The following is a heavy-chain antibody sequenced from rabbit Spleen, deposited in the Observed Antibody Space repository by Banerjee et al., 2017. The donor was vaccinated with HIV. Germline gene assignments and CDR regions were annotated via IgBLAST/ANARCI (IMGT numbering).Heavy chain of an antibody. CDR1: GFPFSNKAV. D-gene: IGHD8-1*01. CDR3: ARDTGSSFSSYGMDL. J-gene: IGHJ6*01. V-gene: IGHV1S45*01. CDR2: IAGSNTGFT. Sequence: QEQLEESGGGLVKPEGSLTLTCKASGFPFSNKAVMCWVRQAPGKGLEWISCIAGSNTGFTYSATWAKGRFTISKTSSTTVTLQMTSLTVADTATYFCARDTGSSFSSYGMDLWGPGTLVTVS.